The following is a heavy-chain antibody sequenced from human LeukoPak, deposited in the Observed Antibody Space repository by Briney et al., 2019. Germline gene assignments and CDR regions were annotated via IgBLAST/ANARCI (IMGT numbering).Heavy chain of an antibody. V-gene: IGHV1-2*02. CDR1: GYTFTGYY. D-gene: IGHD5-24*01. J-gene: IGHJ5*02. Sequence: APVKVSCKASGYTFTGYYMHWVRQAPGQGLEWMGWINPNSGGTNYAQKFQGRVTMTRDTSISTAYMELSRLRSDDTAVYYCASYITSRDGYNSWGQGTLVTVSS. CDR2: INPNSGGT. CDR3: ASYITSRDGYNS.